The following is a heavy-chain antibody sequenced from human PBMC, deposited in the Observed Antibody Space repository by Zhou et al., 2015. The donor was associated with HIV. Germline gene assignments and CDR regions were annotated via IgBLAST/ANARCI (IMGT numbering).Heavy chain of an antibody. CDR2: ISPNSGTT. Sequence: QVQLVQSGAEMKKPGASVKVSCKTSGYTFTTYGITWVRQAPGEGLEWLGWISPNSGTTNYAPKLQGRVTMTTDTSTRTVYMDLRSLRSDDTAVYYCARAPSAYDSGGYQFEFWGQGNPGHRLL. D-gene: IGHD3-22*01. J-gene: IGHJ4*02. CDR3: ARAPSAYDSGGYQFEF. V-gene: IGHV1-18*01. CDR1: GYTFTTYG.